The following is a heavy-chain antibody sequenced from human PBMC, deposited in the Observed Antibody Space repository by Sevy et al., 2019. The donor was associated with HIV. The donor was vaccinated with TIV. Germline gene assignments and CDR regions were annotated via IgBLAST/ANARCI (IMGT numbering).Heavy chain of an antibody. J-gene: IGHJ3*02. V-gene: IGHV3-23*01. CDR1: GFTFSSNA. Sequence: GGSLRLSCEASGFTFSSNAMSWVRQAPGKGLEWVSGISGGGGDTFYADSVKGRFTISRDNSKNTLFLQINGLRAEDTALYYCVKGARYTIPNDAFDIWGQGTMVTAS. CDR3: VKGARYTIPNDAFDI. CDR2: ISGGGGDT. D-gene: IGHD2-2*02.